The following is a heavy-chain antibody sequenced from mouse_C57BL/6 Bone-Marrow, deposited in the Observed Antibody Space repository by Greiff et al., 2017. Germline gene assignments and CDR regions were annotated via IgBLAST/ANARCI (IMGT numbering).Heavy chain of an antibody. Sequence: VQLVESGPGLVQPSQSLSITCTVSGFSLTSYGVHWVRQSPGKGLEWLGVIWRGGSTDYNAAFMSRLSITKDNSKSQVFFKMNSLQADDTAIYYCAKSGGYCFSYFDVWGTGTTVTVSS. CDR1: GFSLTSYG. V-gene: IGHV2-5*01. CDR3: AKSGGYCFSYFDV. J-gene: IGHJ1*03. D-gene: IGHD2-3*01. CDR2: IWRGGST.